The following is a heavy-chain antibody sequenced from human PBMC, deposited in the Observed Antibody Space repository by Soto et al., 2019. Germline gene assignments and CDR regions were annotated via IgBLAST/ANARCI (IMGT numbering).Heavy chain of an antibody. CDR2: INPNSGGT. D-gene: IGHD6-6*01. J-gene: IGHJ6*03. V-gene: IGHV1-2*04. Sequence: GTSVKVSCKASGYTFTGYYMHWVRQAPGQGLEWMGWINPNSGGTNYAQKFQGWVTMTRDTSISTAYMELSRLRSDDTAVYYCARDGSSSISAPRAYYYYYMDVWGKGTTVTVSS. CDR3: ARDGSSSISAPRAYYYYYMDV. CDR1: GYTFTGYY.